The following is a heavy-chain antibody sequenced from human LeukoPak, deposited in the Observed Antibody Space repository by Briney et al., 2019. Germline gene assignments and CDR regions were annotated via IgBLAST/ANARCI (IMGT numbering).Heavy chain of an antibody. CDR1: GGSISSYY. J-gene: IGHJ6*02. D-gene: IGHD4-17*01. CDR3: ARVYGDYYYYYGMDV. Sequence: SETLSLTCTVSGGSISSYYWSWIRQPPGKGLEWLGYIYYSGSTNYNPSLKSRVTISVDTSKNQFSLKLSSVTAADTAVYYCARVYGDYYYYYGMDVWGQGTTVTVSS. CDR2: IYYSGST. V-gene: IGHV4-59*01.